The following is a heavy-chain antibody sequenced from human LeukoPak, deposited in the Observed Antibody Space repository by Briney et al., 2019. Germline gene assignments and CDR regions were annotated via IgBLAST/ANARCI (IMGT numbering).Heavy chain of an antibody. J-gene: IGHJ4*02. D-gene: IGHD5-12*01. CDR1: GFRFTTFE. CDR2: MNDNGDRT. V-gene: IGHV3-23*01. Sequence: GGSLMLSCAASGFRFTTFEMSWVRPAPGKGLEWVSMMNDNGDRTYYADSVKGRFTISRDNSKNTLYLQMNNLRAEDTAIYFCVKGGWLDYWGQGTLVTVSS. CDR3: VKGGWLDY.